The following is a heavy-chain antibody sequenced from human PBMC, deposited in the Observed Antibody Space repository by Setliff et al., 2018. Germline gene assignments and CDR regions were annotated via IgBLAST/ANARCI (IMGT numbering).Heavy chain of an antibody. Sequence: SETLSLTCAVYGGSFSNYYWSWIRQPPGKGLEWLGEVSHSGSTNYRPSLKGRVAMSVDTSKSQFSLNLTSVTAADTAVYFCARAVDSSGYFPYWYFDLWGRGALVTVS. D-gene: IGHD3-22*01. V-gene: IGHV4-34*01. CDR1: GGSFSNYY. J-gene: IGHJ2*01. CDR3: ARAVDSSGYFPYWYFDL. CDR2: VSHSGST.